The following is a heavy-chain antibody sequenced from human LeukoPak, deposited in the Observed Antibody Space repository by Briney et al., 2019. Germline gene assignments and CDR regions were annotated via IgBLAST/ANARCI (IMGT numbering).Heavy chain of an antibody. D-gene: IGHD5-12*01. J-gene: IGHJ4*02. Sequence: PSDTLSLTCAVYGGSFNRYYSIWIRQPPGKGLEWIGEINHRGSTNYNPSLRSRVNLSVDTSKNQFALKLSSVPATDTAVYYCARRGAGSGYADYSGQGTPVTASS. CDR1: GGSFNRYY. V-gene: IGHV4-34*01. CDR3: ARRGAGSGYADY. CDR2: INHRGST.